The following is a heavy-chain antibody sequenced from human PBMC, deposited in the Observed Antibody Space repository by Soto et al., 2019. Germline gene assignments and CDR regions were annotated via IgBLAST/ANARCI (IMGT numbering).Heavy chain of an antibody. CDR3: ARDIGLDYVN. V-gene: IGHV3-7*01. D-gene: IGHD3-16*01. CDR1: GFNVMSYW. Sequence: GGSLRLSGAVSGFNVMSYWISWVRQAPWKGLEWVASIKEDGIEIYYLHSVRGRFSISRDSAGNALHLTMNYLSAEDTGVYFCARDIGLDYVNLGQRILLTVCS. J-gene: IGHJ1*01. CDR2: IKEDGIEI.